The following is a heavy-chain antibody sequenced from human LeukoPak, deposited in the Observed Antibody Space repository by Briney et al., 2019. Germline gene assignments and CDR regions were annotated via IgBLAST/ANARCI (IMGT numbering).Heavy chain of an antibody. Sequence: GGSLRLSCAASGFSVSTYYMDWVRQAPGTGLEWVSVIHSDGNTQYADSVKGRFTISRDDSKNSLYLQMNSLKAEDTAVYYCARATSLCTYGVCRSDYYYYMDVWGKGTTVTVSS. J-gene: IGHJ6*03. D-gene: IGHD2-8*01. V-gene: IGHV3-66*02. CDR2: IHSDGNT. CDR3: ARATSLCTYGVCRSDYYYYMDV. CDR1: GFSVSTYY.